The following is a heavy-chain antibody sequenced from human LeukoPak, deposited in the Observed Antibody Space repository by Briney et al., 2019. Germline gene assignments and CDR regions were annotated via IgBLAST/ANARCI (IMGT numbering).Heavy chain of an antibody. J-gene: IGHJ4*02. Sequence: GGSLRLSCAASGFTFSSYAMSWVRQAPGKGLEWVSISGSGGDTYYADSLKGRFTISRDNSKNTLYLQMNSLRAEDTAVYYCAKARGATYGTYYFDYWGQGTLVTVSS. CDR2: SGSGGDT. V-gene: IGHV3-23*01. D-gene: IGHD4/OR15-4a*01. CDR1: GFTFSSYA. CDR3: AKARGATYGTYYFDY.